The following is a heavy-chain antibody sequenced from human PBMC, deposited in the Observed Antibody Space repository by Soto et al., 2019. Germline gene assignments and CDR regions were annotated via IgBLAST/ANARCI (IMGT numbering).Heavy chain of an antibody. V-gene: IGHV3-23*01. J-gene: IGHJ4*02. CDR2: ITGTGSST. Sequence: GGSLRLSCAVSGFTFRNYAMSWVRQAPGKGLEWVAGITGTGSSTSYSDSVRGRFTISRDNSKNTLYLLMNSLRAEDTAVYWCAKTPNSRLLNSWGQGALLTVSS. D-gene: IGHD3-9*01. CDR1: GFTFRNYA. CDR3: AKTPNSRLLNS.